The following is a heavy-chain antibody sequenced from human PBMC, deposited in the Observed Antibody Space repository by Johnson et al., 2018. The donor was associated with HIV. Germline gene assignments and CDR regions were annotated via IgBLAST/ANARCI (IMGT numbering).Heavy chain of an antibody. CDR2: INTDGSST. V-gene: IGHV3-74*02. CDR3: ARACRDGYTCDAFDI. J-gene: IGHJ3*02. D-gene: IGHD5-24*01. Sequence: VQLVESGGGLVQPGGSLRLSCAASGFTFSSHWMHWVRQAPGKGLVWVSRINTDGSSTSYADSVKGRFTISRDNAKKTLYLQMNSLRAEDTAVYYCARACRDGYTCDAFDIWGQGTMVTVSS. CDR1: GFTFSSHW.